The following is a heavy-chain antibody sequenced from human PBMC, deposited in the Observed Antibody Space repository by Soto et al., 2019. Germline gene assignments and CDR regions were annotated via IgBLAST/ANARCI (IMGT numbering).Heavy chain of an antibody. D-gene: IGHD6-6*01. V-gene: IGHV3-53*01. CDR1: GFTVSSNY. CDR3: ARDSVYSSSSYHYGMAV. Sequence: GGSLRLCCAASGFTVSSNYMSWVRQAPGKGPEWVSVIYSGGSTYYADSVKGRFTISRDNSKNTLYLQMNSLRAEDTAVYYCARDSVYSSSSYHYGMAVWGQGTTVTVSS. CDR2: IYSGGST. J-gene: IGHJ6*02.